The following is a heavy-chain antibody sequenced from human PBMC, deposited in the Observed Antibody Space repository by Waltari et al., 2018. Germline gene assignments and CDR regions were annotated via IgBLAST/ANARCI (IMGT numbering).Heavy chain of an antibody. J-gene: IGHJ4*02. V-gene: IGHV4-39*01. CDR2: IYYTGST. CDR3: ARAGSGSYYLKSYFDY. CDR1: GGSISSSSYY. D-gene: IGHD3-10*01. Sequence: QPQLQESGPGLVKPSETLSLTCTVSGGSISSSSYYWGWIRQPPGKGLEWIGSIYYTGSTYYNPSLKSRVTISVDTSKNQFSLKLSSVTAADTAVYYCARAGSGSYYLKSYFDYWGRGTLVTVSS.